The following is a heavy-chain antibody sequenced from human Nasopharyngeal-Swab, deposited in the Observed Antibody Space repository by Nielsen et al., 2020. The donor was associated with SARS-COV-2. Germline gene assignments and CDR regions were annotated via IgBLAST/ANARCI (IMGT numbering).Heavy chain of an antibody. CDR1: GYTLTELS. Sequence: SVNVSRKLSGYTLTELSMHLVRQAPGKGLEWMGGFDPEGSETIYAQKFQGRVTMTEDTSTDTAYMELSSLRSEDTAVYYCATGAAAGTQNWFDPWGQGTLVTVSS. CDR3: ATGAAAGTQNWFDP. D-gene: IGHD6-13*01. V-gene: IGHV1-24*01. J-gene: IGHJ5*02. CDR2: FDPEGSET.